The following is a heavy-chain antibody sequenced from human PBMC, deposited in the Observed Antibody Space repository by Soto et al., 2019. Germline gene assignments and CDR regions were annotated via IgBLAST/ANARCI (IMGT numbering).Heavy chain of an antibody. V-gene: IGHV4-4*02. CDR1: GGSISSSHW. D-gene: IGHD6-19*01. CDR3: ARGFSEDWYFDL. Sequence: QVQLQESGPGLVKPSGTLSLTCALSGGSISSSHWWSWVRQPPGKGLEWIGEIYHRGSTNYNPSLKGRVTISVDKSKNHFSLNLSSVTAADTAVYYCARGFSEDWYFDLWGRGTLVTVSS. CDR2: IYHRGST. J-gene: IGHJ2*01.